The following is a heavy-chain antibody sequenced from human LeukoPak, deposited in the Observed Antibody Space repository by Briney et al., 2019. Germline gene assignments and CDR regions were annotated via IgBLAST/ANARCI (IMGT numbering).Heavy chain of an antibody. V-gene: IGHV1-46*01. J-gene: IGHJ4*02. Sequence: SSVKVSCKASGYTFASYYMHWVQQAPGRGLEWIGIINPSGGSTTYAQKLQGRVTMTRDTSTSPVYMELSSLRSEDTAVYYCARDLSGNKYGYFDYWGQGTLVTVSS. CDR3: ARDLSGNKYGYFDY. CDR2: INPSGGST. CDR1: GYTFASYY. D-gene: IGHD2-8*01.